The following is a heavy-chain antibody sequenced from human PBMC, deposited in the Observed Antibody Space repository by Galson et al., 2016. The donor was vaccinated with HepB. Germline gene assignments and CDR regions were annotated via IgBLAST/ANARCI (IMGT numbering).Heavy chain of an antibody. V-gene: IGHV7-4-1*02. CDR2: INTNTGNP. D-gene: IGHD3-10*01. CDR3: ARGADYYESGSYGPAGY. CDR1: GYTFTNYA. J-gene: IGHJ4*02. Sequence: SVKVSCKASGYTFTNYAMNWMRQAPGQGLEWMGWINTNTGNPTYAQGFKGRFVSSLDTSVSTAFLQISSLKSEDTAVYYCARGADYYESGSYGPAGYWGQGTLVTVSS.